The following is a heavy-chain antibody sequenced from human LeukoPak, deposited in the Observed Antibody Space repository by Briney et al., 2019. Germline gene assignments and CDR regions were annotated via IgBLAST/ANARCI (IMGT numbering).Heavy chain of an antibody. J-gene: IGHJ1*01. V-gene: IGHV3-30-3*01. Sequence: GGSLRLSCAASGFTFSGHALYWVRQAPGKGLEWVAVISYDGTNKYYADSVKGRFTISRDNAKNSLYLQMNTLRAEDTAVYYCVRDGAVVTSGSYPWRYFQYWGQGTLVTVSS. CDR3: VRDGAVVTSGSYPWRYFQY. CDR1: GFTFSGHA. D-gene: IGHD3-10*01. CDR2: ISYDGTNK.